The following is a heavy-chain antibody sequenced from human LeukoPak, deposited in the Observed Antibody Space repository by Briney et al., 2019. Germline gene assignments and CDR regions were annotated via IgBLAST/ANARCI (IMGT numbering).Heavy chain of an antibody. CDR1: GGSISGYY. CDR3: VRDFYAWSAIDI. CDR2: ISYSGST. J-gene: IGHJ3*02. V-gene: IGHV4-59*01. D-gene: IGHD2/OR15-2a*01. Sequence: SETLSLTCTVSGGSISGYYWSWIRQPPGKGLEWIGCISYSGSTKYNPSLKSRVSISLDTSKKQFSLHLSSVTAADTAIYYCVRDFYAWSAIDIWGQGTMVTVSS.